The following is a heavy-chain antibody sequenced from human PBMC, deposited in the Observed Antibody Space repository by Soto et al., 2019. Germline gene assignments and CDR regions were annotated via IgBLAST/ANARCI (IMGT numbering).Heavy chain of an antibody. D-gene: IGHD4-17*01. CDR2: IYYSENT. CDR3: ATHPPYGPLAH. V-gene: IGHV4-39*01. J-gene: IGHJ4*02. CDR1: GGSISSSSNH. Sequence: QLQLQESGPGLVKPSETLSLTCTVSGGSISSSSNHWGWIRQPPGKGLEWIGNIYYSENTYYNPSLNSRVTISVDTSKNQFSLRLTSVTAADTAVYYCATHPPYGPLAHWGQGTLVTVSS.